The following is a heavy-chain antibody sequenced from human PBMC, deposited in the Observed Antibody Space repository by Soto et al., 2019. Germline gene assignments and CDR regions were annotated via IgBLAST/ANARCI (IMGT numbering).Heavy chain of an antibody. CDR3: ERDLVSRGYYTTYYYYGMDV. D-gene: IGHD3-22*01. V-gene: IGHV1-69*13. CDR1: GGTVSSHA. CDR2: NIPIFGSA. Sequence: ASVKVSCKASGGTVSSHAISWVRQAPGQGLGWMGGNIPIFGSANYAQKFQGRVTITADESPSTAYMELRNLISEDTAVYYCERDLVSRGYYTTYYYYGMDVWGKGTTGTVSS. J-gene: IGHJ6*04.